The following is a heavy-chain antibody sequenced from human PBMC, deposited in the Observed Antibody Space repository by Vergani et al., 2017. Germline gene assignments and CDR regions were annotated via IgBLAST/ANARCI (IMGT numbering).Heavy chain of an antibody. CDR1: GFTFSGSA. D-gene: IGHD3-3*01. CDR3: TRQRITMFGAFHMDV. CDR2: IRSKANSYAT. Sequence: EVQLVESGGGLVQPGGSLKLSCAASGFTFSGSAMHWVRQASGKGLEWVGRIRSKANSYATAYAASVTGRFTISRDASKNTAYLQMNSLKTDDTAVYYCTRQRITMFGAFHMDVWGKGTTVTVSS. V-gene: IGHV3-73*02. J-gene: IGHJ6*03.